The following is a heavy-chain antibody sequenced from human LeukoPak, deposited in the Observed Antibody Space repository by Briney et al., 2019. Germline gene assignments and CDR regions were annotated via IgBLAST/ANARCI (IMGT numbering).Heavy chain of an antibody. D-gene: IGHD2-8*02. Sequence: PSETLSLTCTVSGGSISSYYWSWIRQPPGKGLEWIGYIYYGGSTNYNPSLKSRVTISVDTSKNQFSLKLSSVTAADTAVYYCARRYWDAFDIWGQGTMVTVSS. V-gene: IGHV4-59*08. CDR2: IYYGGST. J-gene: IGHJ3*02. CDR3: ARRYWDAFDI. CDR1: GGSISSYY.